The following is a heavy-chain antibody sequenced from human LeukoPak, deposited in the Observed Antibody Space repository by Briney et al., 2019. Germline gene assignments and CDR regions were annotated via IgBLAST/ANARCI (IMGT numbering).Heavy chain of an antibody. V-gene: IGHV3-7*03. CDR3: ARGGGLDV. Sequence: GGSLRLSCAASGFTFSSYWMNWARQAPGKGLEWVASINHNGNVNYYVDSVKGRFTISRDNAKNSLYLQMSNLRAEDTAVYYCARGGGLDVWGQGATVTVSS. J-gene: IGHJ6*02. D-gene: IGHD3-16*01. CDR1: GFTFSSYW. CDR2: INHNGNVN.